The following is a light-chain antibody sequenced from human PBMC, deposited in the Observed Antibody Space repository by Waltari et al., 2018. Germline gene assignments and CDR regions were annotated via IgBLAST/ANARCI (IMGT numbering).Light chain of an antibody. Sequence: SYVLTQPPSLSVAPGESAPITFGGKRTGMRHVHWYQQRAGQAPRLVISYNTVRPSGIPERFSGSTSGTTSTLTISRVEAGDEADYYCQVWDRSRDHVFGAGTKVTVL. J-gene: IGLJ1*01. V-gene: IGLV3-21*04. CDR1: RTGMRH. CDR2: YNT. CDR3: QVWDRSRDHV.